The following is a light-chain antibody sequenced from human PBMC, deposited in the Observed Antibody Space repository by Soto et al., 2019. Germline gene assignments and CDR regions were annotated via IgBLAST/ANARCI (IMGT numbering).Light chain of an antibody. J-gene: IGKJ2*01. CDR2: GAS. Sequence: EKVMTQSPGTLSVSPGEIATLSFSASQSVSSNLAWYQQKPGQAPRLLIYGASTRATDIPVRFSGSGSGTEFTLTISSVQSEDFAVYYCQQYNDWLYTFGQGTKVDIK. V-gene: IGKV3-15*01. CDR1: QSVSSN. CDR3: QQYNDWLYT.